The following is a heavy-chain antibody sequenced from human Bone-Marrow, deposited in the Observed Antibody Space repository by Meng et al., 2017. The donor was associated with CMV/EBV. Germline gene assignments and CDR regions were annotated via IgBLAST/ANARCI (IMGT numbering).Heavy chain of an antibody. CDR2: IYSSGST. V-gene: IGHV4-61*02. CDR3: LRNQWL. J-gene: IGHJ4*02. Sequence: QVQLQESGPGLVKPSQTLSLSCTVSGGSINSGSYSWNWIRQPAGKGLEWIGQIYSSGSTNYNPSLKSRVTISVDMSKNQFSLNLTSVTVADTAVYYCLRNQWLWGQGTLVTVSS. CDR1: GGSINSGSYS. D-gene: IGHD6-19*01.